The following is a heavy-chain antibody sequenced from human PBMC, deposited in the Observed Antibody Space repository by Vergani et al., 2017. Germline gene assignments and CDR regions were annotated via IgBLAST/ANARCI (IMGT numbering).Heavy chain of an antibody. J-gene: IGHJ3*02. CDR3: ARDLPNQLLWFGELLPPRDDAFDI. CDR1: GFTFSSYS. V-gene: IGHV3-21*01. CDR2: ISSSSSYI. D-gene: IGHD3-10*01. Sequence: EVQLVESGGGLVKPGGSLRLSCAASGFTFSSYSMNWVRQAPGKGLEWVSSISSSSSYIYYADSVKGRFTISRDNAKNSLYLQMNSLRAEDTAVYYCARDLPNQLLWFGELLPPRDDAFDIWGQGTMVTVSS.